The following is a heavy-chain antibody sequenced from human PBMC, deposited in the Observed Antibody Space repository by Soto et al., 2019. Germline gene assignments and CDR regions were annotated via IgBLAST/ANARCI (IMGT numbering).Heavy chain of an antibody. CDR2: IYYSGST. J-gene: IGHJ3*02. CDR3: ARGEDSSGWFDAFDI. Sequence: SETLSLTCTVSGGSISSSSYYWGWIRQPPGKGLEWIGSIYYSGSTYYNPSLKSRVTISVDTSKNQFSLKLSSVTAADTAVYYCARGEDSSGWFDAFDIWGQGTMVTVSS. V-gene: IGHV4-39*01. D-gene: IGHD6-19*01. CDR1: GGSISSSSYY.